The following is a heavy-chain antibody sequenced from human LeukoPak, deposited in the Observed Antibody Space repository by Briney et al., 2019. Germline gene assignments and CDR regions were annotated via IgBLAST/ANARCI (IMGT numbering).Heavy chain of an antibody. CDR2: MNPNSGNT. CDR3: ATRPESGSYLTY. CDR1: GYTFTSYD. J-gene: IGHJ4*02. Sequence: GASVKVSCKASGYTFTSYDINWVRQATGQGLEWMGWMNPNSGNTGYAQKFQGRVTMTRNTSISTAYMELSSLRSEDTAVYYCATRPESGSYLTYWGQGTLVTVSS. D-gene: IGHD1-26*01. V-gene: IGHV1-8*01.